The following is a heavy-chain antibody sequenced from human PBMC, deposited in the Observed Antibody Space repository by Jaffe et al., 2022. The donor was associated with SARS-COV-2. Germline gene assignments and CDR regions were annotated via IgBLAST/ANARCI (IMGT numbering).Heavy chain of an antibody. V-gene: IGHV3-48*02. J-gene: IGHJ6*02. D-gene: IGHD4-17*01. CDR3: ARDSTVTTFKIYYYYGMDV. CDR2: ISSSSSTI. CDR1: GFTFSSYS. Sequence: EVQLVESGGGLVQPGGSLRLSCAASGFTFSSYSMNWVRQAPGKGLEWVSYISSSSSTIYYADSVKGRFTISRDNAKNSLYLQMNSLRDEDTAVYYCARDSTVTTFKIYYYYGMDVWGQGTTVTVSS.